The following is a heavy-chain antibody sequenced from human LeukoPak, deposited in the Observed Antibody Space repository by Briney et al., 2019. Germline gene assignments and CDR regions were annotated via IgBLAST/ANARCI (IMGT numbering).Heavy chain of an antibody. Sequence: PGGSLRLSRAASGFTFSDYHMGWIRQAPGKGLQWVSYISSSDSTIYYADSVKGRFTISRDNAKHSLYLQMNSLRAGDTAVYYCARTIEMATISYFDYWGQGTLVTVSS. D-gene: IGHD5-24*01. CDR3: ARTIEMATISYFDY. CDR2: ISSSDSTI. J-gene: IGHJ4*02. CDR1: GFTFSDYH. V-gene: IGHV3-11*04.